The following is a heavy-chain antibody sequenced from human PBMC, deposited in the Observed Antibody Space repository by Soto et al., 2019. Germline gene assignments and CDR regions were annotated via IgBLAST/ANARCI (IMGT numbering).Heavy chain of an antibody. Sequence: QVQLVESGGGLVKPGGSLRLSCVASGFTFSDYYMSWIRQAPGKGLEWVSYISSSGSTIYYADSVKGRFTISRDNAKNSLYLQMSCLRPEDTAVYYCGRGRVDTAMVTYRCYYGMEVWGQGTTVTVSS. J-gene: IGHJ6*01. V-gene: IGHV3-11*01. D-gene: IGHD5-18*01. CDR3: GRGRVDTAMVTYRCYYGMEV. CDR2: ISSSGSTI. CDR1: GFTFSDYY.